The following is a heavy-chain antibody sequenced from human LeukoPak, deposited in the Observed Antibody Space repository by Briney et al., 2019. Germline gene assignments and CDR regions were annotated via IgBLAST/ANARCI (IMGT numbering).Heavy chain of an antibody. Sequence: GESLKISCKGSGYSFTSYWIGWVRQMPGKGLEWMGIIYPGDSDTRYSPSSQGQVTISADKSISTAYLQWSSLKASDTAMYYCARRFYDFWSGEGWFDPWGQGTLVTVSS. CDR2: IYPGDSDT. J-gene: IGHJ5*02. CDR3: ARRFYDFWSGEGWFDP. V-gene: IGHV5-51*01. D-gene: IGHD3-3*01. CDR1: GYSFTSYW.